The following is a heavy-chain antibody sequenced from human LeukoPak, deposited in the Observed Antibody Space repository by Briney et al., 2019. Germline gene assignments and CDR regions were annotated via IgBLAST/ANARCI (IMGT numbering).Heavy chain of an antibody. J-gene: IGHJ6*03. Sequence: GASVKVSCKASGGTFSSYSITWVRQAPGQGLEGMGGIMPLFNTANYAQQFQGRVTITTDEPTSTAYIELSRLRFEDTAMYYCARVDRYHYYLDVWGKGTTVTVSS. CDR3: ARVDRYHYYLDV. CDR1: GGTFSSYS. V-gene: IGHV1-69*05. CDR2: IMPLFNTA.